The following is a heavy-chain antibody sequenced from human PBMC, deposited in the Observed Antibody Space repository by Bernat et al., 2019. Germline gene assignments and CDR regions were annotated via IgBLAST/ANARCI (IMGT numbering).Heavy chain of an antibody. Sequence: QVQLVQSGAEVKKPGASVKVSCKASGYTFTGYYMHWVRQAPGQGLEWMGWINPNSGGTNYAQKFQGWVTMTRDTSISTAYMELRSLRSDDTAVYYCARPNAFYYYYGMDVWGQGTTVTVSS. J-gene: IGHJ6*02. CDR3: ARPNAFYYYYGMDV. V-gene: IGHV1-2*04. CDR2: INPNSGGT. CDR1: GYTFTGYY.